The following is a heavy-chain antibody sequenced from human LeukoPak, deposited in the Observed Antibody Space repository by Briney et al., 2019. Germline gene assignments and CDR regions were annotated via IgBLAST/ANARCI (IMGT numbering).Heavy chain of an antibody. CDR1: GYTFTGYY. CDR2: INPNSGGT. D-gene: IGHD6-6*01. V-gene: IGHV1-2*02. J-gene: IGHJ6*03. Sequence: ASVQVSCKASGYTFTGYYMHWVRQAPGQGLEWMGWINPNSGGTNFAQKFQDRVTMTGDTSISTAYMELSRLRSDGTDVYYCARGAFSSSSGYKYYYMDVWGKGTTVTVSS. CDR3: ARGAFSSSSGYKYYYMDV.